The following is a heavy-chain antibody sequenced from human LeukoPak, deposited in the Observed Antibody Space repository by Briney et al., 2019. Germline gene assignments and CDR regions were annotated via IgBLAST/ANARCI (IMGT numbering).Heavy chain of an antibody. J-gene: IGHJ4*02. V-gene: IGHV4-61*02. CDR1: GDSVSSGSYY. Sequence: SETLSLTCSVSGDSVSSGSYYWSWIRQPAGKGLGWIGRIYTSGSTNYIPSLKSRLTISVDTSKNQFSLRLSSVTAADTAVYYCARDAWFGAGRTFAYWGQGTLVTVSS. CDR3: ARDAWFGAGRTFAY. D-gene: IGHD3-10*01. CDR2: IYTSGST.